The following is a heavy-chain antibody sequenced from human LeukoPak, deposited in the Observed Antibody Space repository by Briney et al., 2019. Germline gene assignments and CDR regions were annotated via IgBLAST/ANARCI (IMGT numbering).Heavy chain of an antibody. D-gene: IGHD6-6*01. V-gene: IGHV3-7*01. Sequence: GSLRLSCAASEFTFSSYWMSWVRQAPGKGLEWVANIKLDGSEKYYVNSVKGRFTISRDNAKNSLYLQMNSLRAEDTAVYYCARVRPSSKAFDIWGQGTMVTVSS. J-gene: IGHJ3*02. CDR1: EFTFSSYW. CDR3: ARVRPSSKAFDI. CDR2: IKLDGSEK.